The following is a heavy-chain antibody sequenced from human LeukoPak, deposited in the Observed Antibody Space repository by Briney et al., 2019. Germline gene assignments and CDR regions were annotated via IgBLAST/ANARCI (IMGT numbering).Heavy chain of an antibody. Sequence: GRSLRLSCAASGFTFSNYAMHWVRQAPGKGLEWVAVVFFDGTIQYYADAVKGRFTISRDNSKNTLYLQMNSLRPEDTAVYYCARGGAARPDYWGQGTLVTVSS. D-gene: IGHD6-6*01. V-gene: IGHV3-30*14. CDR3: ARGGAARPDY. CDR2: VFFDGTIQ. CDR1: GFTFSNYA. J-gene: IGHJ4*02.